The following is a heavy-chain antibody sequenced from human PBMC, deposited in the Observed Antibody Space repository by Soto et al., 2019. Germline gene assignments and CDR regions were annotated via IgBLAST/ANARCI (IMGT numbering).Heavy chain of an antibody. J-gene: IGHJ4*02. CDR1: GFSLSTSGVG. CDR3: AHTSYGDYMSYFDY. V-gene: IGHV2-5*02. Sequence: QITLKESGPPLVKPTQTLTLTCTFSGFSLSTSGVGVGWIRQPPGKALEWLALIYWDDDKRYSPSLKSRLTITKDTSKNQVVLTMTNMDPVDTATYYCAHTSYGDYMSYFDYWGQGTLVTVSS. CDR2: IYWDDDK. D-gene: IGHD4-17*01.